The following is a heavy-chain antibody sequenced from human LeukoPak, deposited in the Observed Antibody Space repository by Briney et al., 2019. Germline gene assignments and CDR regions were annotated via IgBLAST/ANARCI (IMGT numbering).Heavy chain of an antibody. CDR2: IYYSGST. J-gene: IGHJ3*02. Sequence: PSETLSLTCTVSGGSISSYYWSWIRQPPGKGLEWIGYIYYSGSTNYNPSLKSRVTISVDTSKNQFSLKLSSVTAADTAVYYCARDNHLERSAFDIWGQGTMVTVSS. CDR1: GGSISSYY. D-gene: IGHD1-1*01. CDR3: ARDNHLERSAFDI. V-gene: IGHV4-59*01.